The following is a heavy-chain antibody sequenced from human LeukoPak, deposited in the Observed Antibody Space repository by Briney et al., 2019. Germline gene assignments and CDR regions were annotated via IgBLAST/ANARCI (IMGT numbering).Heavy chain of an antibody. Sequence: GGSLRLSCAASGFTFSTYAMGWVRQAPGKGLEWVSSISHRGGDRYDADSVKGRFSVSRDNSKNTLYLQMSSLRAEDTAVYYGAKGSSRYSLFDSCLQGTLVTVSS. D-gene: IGHD3-22*01. J-gene: IGHJ4*02. CDR2: ISHRGGDR. CDR3: AKGSSRYSLFDS. CDR1: GFTFSTYA. V-gene: IGHV3-23*01.